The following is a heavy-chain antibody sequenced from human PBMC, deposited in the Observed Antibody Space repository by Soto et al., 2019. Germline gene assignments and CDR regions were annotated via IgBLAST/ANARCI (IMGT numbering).Heavy chain of an antibody. CDR1: GDSMTSSSYY. CDR2: IYYSERTSYNSGST. Sequence: SETLSLTCTVSGDSMTSSSYYWGWIRQPPGKGLEWIGSIYYSERTSYNSGSTYYSPSLKSRVTISGDTSKSQFSLKLSSVTAADTAVYYCARHTRNQFDPWGQGALVTVSS. CDR3: ARHTRNQFDP. V-gene: IGHV4-39*01. J-gene: IGHJ5*02.